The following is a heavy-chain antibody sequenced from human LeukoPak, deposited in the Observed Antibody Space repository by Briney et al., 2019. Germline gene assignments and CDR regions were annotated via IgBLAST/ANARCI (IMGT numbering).Heavy chain of an antibody. Sequence: SETLSLTCTVSGGSISSSSYYWGWIRQPPGKGLEWIGSIYYSGSTYYNPSLKSRVTISVDTSKNQFSLKLSSVTAADTAVYYCARDVLMRNYYDSSGYEVDIWGQGTMVTVSS. J-gene: IGHJ3*02. CDR1: GGSISSSSYY. D-gene: IGHD3-22*01. V-gene: IGHV4-39*07. CDR3: ARDVLMRNYYDSSGYEVDI. CDR2: IYYSGST.